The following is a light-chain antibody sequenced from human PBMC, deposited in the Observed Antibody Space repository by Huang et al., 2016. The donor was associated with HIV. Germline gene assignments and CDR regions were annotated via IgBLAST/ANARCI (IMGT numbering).Light chain of an antibody. CDR2: GAA. CDR1: QSVSSSY. Sequence: EIVLTQSPDTLSLSPGERATLSCRASQSVSSSYLAWYQQQPAPAPRLLSYGAASRATGIPDRFGGSGSGTDFTLTISRLEPEDFAVYYCQQYGSWTFGQGTKVEIK. J-gene: IGKJ1*01. V-gene: IGKV3-20*01. CDR3: QQYGSWT.